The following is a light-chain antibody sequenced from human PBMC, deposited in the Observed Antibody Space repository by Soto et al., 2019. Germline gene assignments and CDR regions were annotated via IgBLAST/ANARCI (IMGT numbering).Light chain of an antibody. CDR3: QQFGT. V-gene: IGKV1-13*02. Sequence: ALQLTQSPSSLSASVGDRVTITCRASQGISSALAWYQQKPGKAPKLLIYDASSLESGVPSRFSGSGSGTDFTLTISSLQPEDFATYYCQQFGTFGPGTKVDIK. J-gene: IGKJ3*01. CDR2: DAS. CDR1: QGISSA.